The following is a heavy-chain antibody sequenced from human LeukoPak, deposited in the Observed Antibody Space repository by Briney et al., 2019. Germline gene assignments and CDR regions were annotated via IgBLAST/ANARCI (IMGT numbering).Heavy chain of an antibody. CDR3: ARSSGWYRVAFDI. J-gene: IGHJ3*02. V-gene: IGHV1-8*01. Sequence: ASVKVSCKASGYTFTSYDINWVRQATGQGLEWMGWMNPNSGNTGYAQKFQGRVTMTRNTSISTAYMELSSLRSGDTAVYYCARSSGWYRVAFDIWGQGTMVTVSS. CDR2: MNPNSGNT. D-gene: IGHD6-19*01. CDR1: GYTFTSYD.